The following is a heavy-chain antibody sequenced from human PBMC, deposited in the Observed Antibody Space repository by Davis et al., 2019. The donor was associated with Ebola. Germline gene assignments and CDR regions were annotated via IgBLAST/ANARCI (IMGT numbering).Heavy chain of an antibody. CDR3: ARAAFGYNSGWYADY. V-gene: IGHV3-33*08. J-gene: IGHJ4*02. CDR2: IWDDGSNK. CDR1: GFTFSSYS. Sequence: GGSLRLSCAASGFTFSSYSMNWVRQAPGKGLQWVAVIWDDGSNKYYADSVKGRFTISRDNSKDSLYLQMTSLRVEDTAVYYCARAAFGYNSGWYADYWGQGTLVTVSS. D-gene: IGHD6-19*01.